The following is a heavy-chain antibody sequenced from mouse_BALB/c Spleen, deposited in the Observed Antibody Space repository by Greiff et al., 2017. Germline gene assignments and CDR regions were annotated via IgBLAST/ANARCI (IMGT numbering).Heavy chain of an antibody. CDR1: GFTFNTYA. CDR2: IRSKSNNYAT. CDR3: VRQGRLGTWFAY. V-gene: IGHV10-1*02. Sequence: EAGGGLVQPKGSLKLSCAASGFTFNTYAMNWVRQAPGKGLEWVARIRSKSNNYATYYADSVKDRFTISRDDSQSMLYLQMNNLKTEDTAMYYCVRQGRLGTWFAYWGQGTLVTVSA. D-gene: IGHD3-3*01. J-gene: IGHJ3*01.